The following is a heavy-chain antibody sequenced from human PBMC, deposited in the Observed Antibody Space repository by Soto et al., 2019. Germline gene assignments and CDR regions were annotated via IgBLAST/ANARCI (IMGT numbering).Heavy chain of an antibody. CDR2: INAGNGNT. Sequence: ASVKVSCKASGYTFTSYAMHWVRQAPGQRLEWMGWINAGNGNTKYSQKFQGRVTITRDTSASTVYMELSSLRSEDTAVYYCARVAVFDYYGSAYAFDIWGQGTMVTVS. V-gene: IGHV1-3*01. J-gene: IGHJ3*02. CDR1: GYTFTSYA. D-gene: IGHD3-10*01. CDR3: ARVAVFDYYGSAYAFDI.